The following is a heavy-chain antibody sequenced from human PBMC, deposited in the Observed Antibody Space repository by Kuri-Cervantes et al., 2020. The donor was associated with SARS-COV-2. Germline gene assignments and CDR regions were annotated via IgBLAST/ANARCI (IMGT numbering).Heavy chain of an antibody. Sequence: ESLKISCTVSGGSISSYYWSWIRQPPGKGLEWIGYIYYSGSTNYNPSLKSRVTMSVDTSKNQFSLKLSSVTAADTAVYYCARSPRLGYCSGGSCDWGSYYGMDVWGQGTTVTVSS. V-gene: IGHV4-59*12. CDR1: GGSISSYY. D-gene: IGHD2-15*01. CDR3: ARSPRLGYCSGGSCDWGSYYGMDV. CDR2: IYYSGST. J-gene: IGHJ6*02.